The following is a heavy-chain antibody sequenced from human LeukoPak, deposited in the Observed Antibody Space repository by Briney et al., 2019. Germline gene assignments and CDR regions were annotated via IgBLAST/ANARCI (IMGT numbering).Heavy chain of an antibody. Sequence: SVKVSCKASGETFMSYVFNWVRQAPGQGLEWMGRITPILGKVDRSQRFQGRVTTTADKSTNTVYMELTSLTSEDTAIYYCARAGFGYSYNDYWGQGTLVTV. V-gene: IGHV1-69*04. D-gene: IGHD5-18*01. J-gene: IGHJ4*02. CDR3: ARAGFGYSYNDY. CDR2: ITPILGKV. CDR1: GETFMSYV.